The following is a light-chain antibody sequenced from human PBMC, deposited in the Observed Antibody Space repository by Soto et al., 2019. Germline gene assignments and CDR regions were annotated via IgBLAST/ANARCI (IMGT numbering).Light chain of an antibody. J-gene: IGLJ2*01. CDR3: SSYTSSSTPL. CDR2: EVS. CDR1: SSDIGGYNS. Sequence: QSVLTQPPSASGSPGQSVTISCTGTSSDIGGYNSVSWYQQHPGKAPKLMIYEVSNRPSGVSNRFSGSKSGNTASLTISGLQAEDEADYYCSSYTSSSTPLFGGGTKLTVL. V-gene: IGLV2-14*01.